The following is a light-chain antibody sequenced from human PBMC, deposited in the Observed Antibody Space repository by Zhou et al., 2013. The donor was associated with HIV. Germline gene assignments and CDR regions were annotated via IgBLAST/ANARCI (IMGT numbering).Light chain of an antibody. CDR2: GPS. J-gene: IGKJ4*01. CDR3: QQFESHPLS. V-gene: IGKV3-20*01. Sequence: EIVLTQSPGTLSLSPGERATLSCRASQSVSSSYLAWYQQKPGQAPRLLIYGPSTRATGIPARFSGSGSGTDFTLTISSLQPEDSASYYCQQFESHPLSFGGGTKVEVK. CDR1: QSVSSSY.